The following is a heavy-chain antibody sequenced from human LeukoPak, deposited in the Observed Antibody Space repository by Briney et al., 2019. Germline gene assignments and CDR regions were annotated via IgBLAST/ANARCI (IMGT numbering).Heavy chain of an antibody. CDR2: ISGSGGST. CDR3: AKDLAQWLFGLNWFDP. J-gene: IGHJ5*02. D-gene: IGHD6-19*01. Sequence: GGSLRPSCAASGFTFSSYAMSWVRQAPGKGLEWVSAISGSGGSTYYADSVKGRFTISRDNSKNTLYLQMNSLRAEDTAVYYCAKDLAQWLFGLNWFDPWGQGTLVTVSS. V-gene: IGHV3-23*01. CDR1: GFTFSSYA.